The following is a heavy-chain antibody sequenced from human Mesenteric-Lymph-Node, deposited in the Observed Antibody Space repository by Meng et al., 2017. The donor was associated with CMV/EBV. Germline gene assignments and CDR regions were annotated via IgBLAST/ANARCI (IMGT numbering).Heavy chain of an antibody. CDR3: ARIVVPAAMPAGAFDF. CDR2: ISSSSNTI. J-gene: IGHJ3*01. CDR1: GFTFSSYS. Sequence: GESLKISCAASGFTFSSYSMNWVRQAPGKGLDWVSYISSSSNTIYYADSVQGRFTISRDNTKNSLYLQMNSLRAEDTAVYYCARIVVPAAMPAGAFDFWGQGTKVTVSS. V-gene: IGHV3-48*04. D-gene: IGHD2-2*01.